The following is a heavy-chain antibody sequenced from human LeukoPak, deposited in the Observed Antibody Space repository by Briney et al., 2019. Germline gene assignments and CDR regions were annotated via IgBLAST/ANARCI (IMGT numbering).Heavy chain of an antibody. D-gene: IGHD3-22*01. V-gene: IGHV4-30-4*01. CDR2: IYYCGST. CDR3: ARGGSLYYYDSSGYYPFDY. J-gene: IGHJ4*02. CDR1: GGSISSGDYY. Sequence: SQTLSLTCTVSGGSISSGDYYWSWIRQPPGKGLEWIGYIYYCGSTYYNPSLKSRVTISVDTSKNQFSLKLSSVTAADTAVYYCARGGSLYYYDSSGYYPFDYWGQGTLVTVSS.